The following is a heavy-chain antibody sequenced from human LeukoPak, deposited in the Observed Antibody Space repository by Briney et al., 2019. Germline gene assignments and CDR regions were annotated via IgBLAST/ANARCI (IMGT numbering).Heavy chain of an antibody. D-gene: IGHD3-3*01. CDR2: IRSKAYGGTT. Sequence: PGRSLRLSCTASGFTFGDYAMSWVRQAPGKGLEWVGLIRSKAYGGTTEYAASVKGRFTISRDDSKSIAYLQMNSLKTEDTAVYYCTRDGGYDFWSGPSRYMDVWGQGTLVTVSS. J-gene: IGHJ4*02. CDR3: TRDGGYDFWSGPSRYMDV. CDR1: GFTFGDYA. V-gene: IGHV3-49*04.